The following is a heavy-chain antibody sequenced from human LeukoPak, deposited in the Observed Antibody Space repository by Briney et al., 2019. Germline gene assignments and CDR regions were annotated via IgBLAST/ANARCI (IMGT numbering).Heavy chain of an antibody. CDR2: IKQDGSEK. V-gene: IGHV3-7*01. CDR3: ARVTAAAGYYYMDV. D-gene: IGHD6-13*01. CDR1: GFTFSSYW. J-gene: IGHJ6*03. Sequence: GGSLRLSCAASGFTFSSYWMSWVRQAPGKGLEWVANIKQDGSEKYYVDSVKGRFTISRDNAKNSLYLQMNSLRAEDTAVYYCARVTAAAGYYYMDVWGKGTTVTVSS.